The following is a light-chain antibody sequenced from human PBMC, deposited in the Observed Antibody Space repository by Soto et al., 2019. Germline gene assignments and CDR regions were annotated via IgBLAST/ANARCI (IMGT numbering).Light chain of an antibody. J-gene: IGLJ3*02. CDR3: TSYTTISTLA. CDR2: EVS. V-gene: IGLV2-14*01. Sequence: QSALTQPASVSGYPGQSITISCTGTSSDVGGYNYVSWYQQHPGKVPKLMIYEVSYRPSGVSNRFSGSKSGNTASLTISGLQAEDEADYYCTSYTTISTLAFGGGTKLTVL. CDR1: SSDVGGYNY.